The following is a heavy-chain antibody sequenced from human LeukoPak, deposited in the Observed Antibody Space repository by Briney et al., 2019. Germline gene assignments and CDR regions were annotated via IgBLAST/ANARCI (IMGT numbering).Heavy chain of an antibody. J-gene: IGHJ6*02. Sequence: GGSLRLSCAASGFTFSNFDMHWVRQAPGEGLEWVAVISHDGSNKFYVDSVKGRFATSKDNSQNTLYLQMNRQRGEDTAVYYCARGGYYAMDVWGQGTTVTVSS. V-gene: IGHV3-30*09. CDR3: ARGGYYAMDV. CDR1: GFTFSNFD. CDR2: ISHDGSNK.